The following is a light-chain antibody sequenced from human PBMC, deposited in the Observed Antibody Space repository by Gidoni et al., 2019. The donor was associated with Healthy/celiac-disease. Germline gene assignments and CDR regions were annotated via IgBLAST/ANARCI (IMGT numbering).Light chain of an antibody. CDR3: LQDYNYPYT. CDR2: AAS. V-gene: IGKV1-6*01. CDR1: QGIRND. Sequence: AIQITQSPSSLSASVGDRFTITCRASQGIRNDLGWYQQKPEKAPKLLIYAASSLQSGVPSRFSGSGSGTDFTLTISSLQPEDFATYYCLQDYNYPYTFGQGTKLEIK. J-gene: IGKJ2*01.